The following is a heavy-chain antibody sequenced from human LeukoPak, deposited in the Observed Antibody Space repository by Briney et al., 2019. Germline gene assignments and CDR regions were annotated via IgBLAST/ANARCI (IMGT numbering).Heavy chain of an antibody. V-gene: IGHV4-34*01. CDR3: ASDSIAAAGSDY. D-gene: IGHD6-13*01. CDR2: INHSGST. J-gene: IGHJ4*02. Sequence: SETLSLTCTVSGGSFSGYYWSWIRQPPGKGLEWIGEINHSGSTNYNPSLKSRVTISVDTSKNQFSLKLSSVTAADTAVYYCASDSIAAAGSDYWGQGTLVTVSS. CDR1: GGSFSGYY.